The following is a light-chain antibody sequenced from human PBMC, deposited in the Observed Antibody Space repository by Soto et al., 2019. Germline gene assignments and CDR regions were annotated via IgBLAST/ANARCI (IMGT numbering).Light chain of an antibody. J-gene: IGKJ2*01. CDR1: QAISND. V-gene: IGKV1-27*01. Sequence: DIQMTQSPSSLSASVGDRVTITCRASQAISNDLVWYQQNPGKVPKLLIYAPSTLQSCDPSRFIGSGSGTDFTHTISSLQPEDVATYYCQRSNTAPSTFAQGTNLQIK. CDR2: APS. CDR3: QRSNTAPST.